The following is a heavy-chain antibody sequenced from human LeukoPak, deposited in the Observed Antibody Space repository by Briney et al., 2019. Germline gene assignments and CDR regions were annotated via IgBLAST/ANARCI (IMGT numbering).Heavy chain of an antibody. V-gene: IGHV4-59*08. Sequence: TSETLSLTCAVYGGSFSGYYWSWIRQPPGKGLEWIGYIYYSGSTTYNPSLKSRVTMSVDMSKNQFSLKLTSVTAADTAVYYCARYATGTTGPMDVWGQGTTVTVSS. CDR1: GGSFSGYY. J-gene: IGHJ6*02. CDR2: IYYSGST. D-gene: IGHD1-1*01. CDR3: ARYATGTTGPMDV.